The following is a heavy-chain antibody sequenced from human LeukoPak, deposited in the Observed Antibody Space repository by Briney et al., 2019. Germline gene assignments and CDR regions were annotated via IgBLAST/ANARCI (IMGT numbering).Heavy chain of an antibody. J-gene: IGHJ4*02. Sequence: KPEGSLRLSCTGSGFTFGDYAMSWFRRAPGKGLEWVSFIKSKAYGGTTEYAASVKGRFTVSRDDSKSIAYLHMNSLKTEDTAVYYCSRTRSVAGSSIYFDYWGQGTLVTVSS. CDR3: SRTRSVAGSSIYFDY. CDR2: IKSKAYGGTT. V-gene: IGHV3-49*05. CDR1: GFTFGDYA. D-gene: IGHD6-19*01.